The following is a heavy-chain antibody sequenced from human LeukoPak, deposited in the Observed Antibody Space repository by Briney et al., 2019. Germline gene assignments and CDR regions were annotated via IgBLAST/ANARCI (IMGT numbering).Heavy chain of an antibody. Sequence: PGGSLRLSCAASGVTVSSTYTSWVRQAPGKGLEWVSVIYSDGNTYYADSVKGRFTISRDNSKNTVYLQMNSLRVEDTAVYFCTRVESWGQGILVTVSS. CDR1: GVTVSSTY. V-gene: IGHV3-66*01. CDR2: IYSDGNT. CDR3: TRVES. J-gene: IGHJ4*02.